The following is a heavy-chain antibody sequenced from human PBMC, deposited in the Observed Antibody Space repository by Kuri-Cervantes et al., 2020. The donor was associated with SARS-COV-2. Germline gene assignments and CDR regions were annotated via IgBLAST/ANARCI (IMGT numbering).Heavy chain of an antibody. CDR1: GFTFSSYA. J-gene: IGHJ6*02. V-gene: IGHV3-23*03. CDR2: IYSGGSST. Sequence: GESLKISCAASGFTFSSYAMSWVRQAPGKGLEWVSVIYSGGSSTYYADSVKGRFTISRDNSKNTLYLQMNSLRAEDTAVYYCAKDLGDYGMDVWGQATTVTVSS. CDR3: AKDLGDYGMDV. D-gene: IGHD3-16*01.